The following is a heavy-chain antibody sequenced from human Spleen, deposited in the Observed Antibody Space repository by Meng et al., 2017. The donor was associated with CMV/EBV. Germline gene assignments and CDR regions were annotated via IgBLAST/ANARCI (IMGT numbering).Heavy chain of an antibody. V-gene: IGHV3-53*05. CDR2: IYSGGST. J-gene: IGHJ4*02. D-gene: IGHD3-22*01. Sequence: GGSLRLSCAASGFTVSSNYMSWVRQAPGKGLEWVSVIYSGGSTYYADSVKGRFTISRDNSKNSLYLQMNSLRTEDTALYYCAKGGSGYYHSPIDYWGQGTLVTVSS. CDR1: GFTVSSNY. CDR3: AKGGSGYYHSPIDY.